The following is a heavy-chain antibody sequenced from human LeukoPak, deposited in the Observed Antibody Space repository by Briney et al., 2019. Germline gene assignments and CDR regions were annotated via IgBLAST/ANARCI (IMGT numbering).Heavy chain of an antibody. D-gene: IGHD3-3*01. Sequence: PSETLSLTCAVYGGSFSGYYWSWIRQPPGKGLEWIGEINHSGSTNYNPSLKSRVTISVDTSKNQFSLKLSSVTAADTAVYYCAATYYDFWSGPTGEGYFDYWGQGTLVTVSS. V-gene: IGHV4-34*01. J-gene: IGHJ4*02. CDR2: INHSGST. CDR1: GGSFSGYY. CDR3: AATYYDFWSGPTGEGYFDY.